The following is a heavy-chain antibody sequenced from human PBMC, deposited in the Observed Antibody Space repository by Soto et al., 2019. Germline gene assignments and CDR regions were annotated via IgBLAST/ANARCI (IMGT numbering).Heavy chain of an antibody. CDR2: ISGSGTTI. D-gene: IGHD1-26*01. J-gene: IGHJ4*02. V-gene: IGHV3-48*03. CDR1: GFTFSSYE. Sequence: PVGSLRLSCAVSGFTFSSYEMNWVRQAPGKGLEWVSYISGSGTTIYYADSVKGRFTISRDNAKNSLYLEMNSLRAEDTAVYYCARSNSGSYIPFVYWGQGTLVTVSS. CDR3: ARSNSGSYIPFVY.